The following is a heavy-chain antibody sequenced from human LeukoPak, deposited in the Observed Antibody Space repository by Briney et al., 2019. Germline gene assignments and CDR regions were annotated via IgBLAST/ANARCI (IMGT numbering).Heavy chain of an antibody. CDR1: GSTFNNYA. CDR2: ISGSGGTT. V-gene: IGHV3-23*01. J-gene: IGHJ6*02. Sequence: GGSLRLSCAASGSTFNNYAMNWVRQAPGKGLEWVSVISGSGGTTYYADSVKGRFTISRDSSKNTLYLQMNSLRAEDTAVYYCAKVSGGGLYYDGMDVWGQGTTVTVSS. D-gene: IGHD1-14*01. CDR3: AKVSGGGLYYDGMDV.